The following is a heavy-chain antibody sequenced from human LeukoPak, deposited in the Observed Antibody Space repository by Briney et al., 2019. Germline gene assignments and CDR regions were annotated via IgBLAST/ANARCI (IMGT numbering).Heavy chain of an antibody. V-gene: IGHV4-31*03. D-gene: IGHD3-3*01. CDR2: IYYSGST. CDR3: ARVEVRYDFWSGSPPLGMDV. Sequence: TLSLTCTVSGGSISSGGYYWSWIRQHPGKGLEWIGYIYYSGSTYYNASLKSRVTISVDTSKNQFSLKLSSVTAADTAVYYCARVEVRYDFWSGSPPLGMDVWGKGTTVTVSS. J-gene: IGHJ6*03. CDR1: GGSISSGGYY.